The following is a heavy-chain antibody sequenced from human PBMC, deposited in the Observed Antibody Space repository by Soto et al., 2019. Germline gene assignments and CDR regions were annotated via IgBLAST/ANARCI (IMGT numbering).Heavy chain of an antibody. CDR1: GYAFTTYG. V-gene: IGHV1-18*01. Sequence: QVHLVQSGAEVKKPGASVKVSCKGSGYAFTTYGITWVRQAPGQGLEWMGWISAHNVNTNYAQKLQGRVTVTRDTSTSTAYMELRSLRSDATAVYYCSRGRYGDYWGQGALVPGSS. D-gene: IGHD1-1*01. J-gene: IGHJ4*02. CDR2: ISAHNVNT. CDR3: SRGRYGDY.